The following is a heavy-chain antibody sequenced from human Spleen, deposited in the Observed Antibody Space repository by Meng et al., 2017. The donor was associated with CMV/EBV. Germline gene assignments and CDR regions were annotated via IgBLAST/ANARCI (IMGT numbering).Heavy chain of an antibody. Sequence: SETLSLTCSVSGGSISSNDWWSWVRQPPGKGLEWIGSIYYSGSIYYNPSLKSRVTISVDTSKNQFSLKLSSVTAADTAVYYCARHGGDLIAVAGYTWFDYWGQGTLVTVSS. J-gene: IGHJ4*02. V-gene: IGHV4-39*01. D-gene: IGHD6-19*01. CDR3: ARHGGDLIAVAGYTWFDY. CDR1: GGSISSNDW. CDR2: IYYSGSI.